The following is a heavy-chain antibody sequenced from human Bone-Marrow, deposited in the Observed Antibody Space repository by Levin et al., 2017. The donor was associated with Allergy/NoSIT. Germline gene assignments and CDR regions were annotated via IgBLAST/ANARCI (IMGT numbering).Heavy chain of an antibody. V-gene: IGHV4-61*02. D-gene: IGHD1-14*01. J-gene: IGHJ4*02. CDR2: VDPSGSA. CDR1: GGSRRRSSYF. Sequence: SPPLSLPCPVSGGSRRRSSYFWSWVRQSTGKGLEWIGRVDPSGSANYNPSLKSRVTISVDTSKKQFSLELRSVTAADTALYYGGLYKGDDTFDYWGQGTLVTVSS. CDR3: GLYKGDDTFDY.